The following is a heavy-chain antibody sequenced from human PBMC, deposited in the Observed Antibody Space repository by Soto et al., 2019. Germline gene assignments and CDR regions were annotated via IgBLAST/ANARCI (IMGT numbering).Heavy chain of an antibody. J-gene: IGHJ4*02. V-gene: IGHV3-30-3*01. Sequence: QVQLVESGGGVVQPGRSLRPSCAASGFTFSSFAMHWVRQAPGKGLEWVAVISYDGSSKYFADSVKGRVTISRDNSKNTLYLQMNSLRAEDTAVYYCARDQGYDSRGYYYYWGQGTLVTVSS. CDR2: ISYDGSSK. CDR1: GFTFSSFA. CDR3: ARDQGYDSRGYYYY. D-gene: IGHD3-22*01.